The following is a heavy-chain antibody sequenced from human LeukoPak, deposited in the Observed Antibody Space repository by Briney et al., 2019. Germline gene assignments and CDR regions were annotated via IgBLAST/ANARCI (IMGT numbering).Heavy chain of an antibody. CDR2: ISAYDGST. CDR1: GYSFTTYG. V-gene: IGHV1-18*01. Sequence: GASVTLSCKASGYSFTTYGISWVRQAPGQGLERMGWISAYDGSTNYAQQFQGRVTLTIDTSTTTAYVEPRSLRSDDTAIYYCARDQGSGSYYPRFDYWVQGAMVTVSS. CDR3: ARDQGSGSYYPRFDY. J-gene: IGHJ4*02. D-gene: IGHD3-10*01.